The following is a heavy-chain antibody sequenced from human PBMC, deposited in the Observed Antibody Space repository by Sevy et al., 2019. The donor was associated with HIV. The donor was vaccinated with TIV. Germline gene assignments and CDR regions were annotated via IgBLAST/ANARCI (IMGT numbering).Heavy chain of an antibody. J-gene: IGHJ4*02. D-gene: IGHD3-22*01. CDR1: GFTFSSYW. Sequence: GESLKISCAASGFTFSSYWMSWVRQAPGKGLEWVANIKQDGSEKYYVDSVKGRFTISRDNAKNSLYLQMNSLRAEDTAVYYCASPSSGYYSFDYWGQGTLVTVSS. CDR3: ASPSSGYYSFDY. V-gene: IGHV3-7*01. CDR2: IKQDGSEK.